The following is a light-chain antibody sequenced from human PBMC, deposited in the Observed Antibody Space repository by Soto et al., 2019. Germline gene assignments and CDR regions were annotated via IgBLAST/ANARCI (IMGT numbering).Light chain of an antibody. CDR1: SSDVGSYNY. CDR2: EVS. CDR3: SSYTSSSTL. Sequence: QCAWSQPAYVSWSPGHSITISCAGTSSDVGSYNYVSWDQQHPGKAPKLMIYEVSNRPSGVSSRFSGSKSGNTASLTISGLQAEQEADYYCSSYTSSSTLFGTGTKVTVL. J-gene: IGLJ1*01. V-gene: IGLV2-14*01.